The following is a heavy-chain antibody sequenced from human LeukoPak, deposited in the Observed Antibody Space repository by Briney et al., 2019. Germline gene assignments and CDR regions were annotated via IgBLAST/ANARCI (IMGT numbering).Heavy chain of an antibody. CDR2: ISGSACST. D-gene: IGHD3-22*01. CDR3: ARNTSGFKLGDAFDI. Sequence: GGSLRLSCAASGFTFSSYAMTWVRQAPGKGLEWISAISGSACSTSYADSVKGRFTISRDNSKNTLYLQMNSLRAEDTAIYYCARNTSGFKLGDAFDIWGQGTMVTVSS. CDR1: GFTFSSYA. V-gene: IGHV3-23*01. J-gene: IGHJ3*02.